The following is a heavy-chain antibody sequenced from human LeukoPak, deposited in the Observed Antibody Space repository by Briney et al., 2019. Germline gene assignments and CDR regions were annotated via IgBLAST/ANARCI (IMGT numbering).Heavy chain of an antibody. CDR3: ARGESRYFDWLIQPYYYYYGMDV. Sequence: SETLSLTCTVSSGSISSYYWSWIRQPPGKGLEWIGYIYYSGSTNYNPSLKSRVTISVDTSKNQFSLKLSSVTAADTAVYYCARGESRYFDWLIQPYYYYYGMDVWGQGTTVTVSS. V-gene: IGHV4-59*01. CDR1: SGSISSYY. CDR2: IYYSGST. D-gene: IGHD3-9*01. J-gene: IGHJ6*02.